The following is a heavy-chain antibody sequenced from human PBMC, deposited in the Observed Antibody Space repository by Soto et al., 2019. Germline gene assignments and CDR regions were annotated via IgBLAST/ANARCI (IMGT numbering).Heavy chain of an antibody. D-gene: IGHD3-10*01. CDR2: ISSSSSTI. Sequence: EVQLVESGGGLVQPGGSLRLSCAASGFTFSSYSMNWVRQAPGKGLEWVSYISSSSSTIYYADSVKGRFTISRDNAKNSLYLQMNSLRAEDTAVYYCARVTYYYGSGSWYYFDYWGQGTLVTVSS. J-gene: IGHJ4*02. CDR3: ARVTYYYGSGSWYYFDY. V-gene: IGHV3-48*01. CDR1: GFTFSSYS.